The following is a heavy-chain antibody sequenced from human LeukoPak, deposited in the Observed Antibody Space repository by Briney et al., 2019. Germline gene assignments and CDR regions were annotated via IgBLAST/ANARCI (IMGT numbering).Heavy chain of an antibody. CDR3: ARNLGNHGSYLFDY. CDR1: GGSSSGYY. V-gene: IGHV4-59*08. D-gene: IGHD6-19*01. CDR2: VYNSEYT. J-gene: IGHJ4*02. Sequence: SETLSLTCTISGGSSSGYYWSWIRQPPGKGLEWIGFVYNSEYTRYNPSLKSRVSISFDTCKNQFSLRLTSVTAPDTAVYYCARNLGNHGSYLFDYWGQGTLVTVSS.